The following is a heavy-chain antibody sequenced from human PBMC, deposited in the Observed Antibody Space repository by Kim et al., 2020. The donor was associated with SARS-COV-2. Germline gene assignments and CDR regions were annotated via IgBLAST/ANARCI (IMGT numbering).Heavy chain of an antibody. CDR1: GFTFGSYS. D-gene: IGHD3-22*01. Sequence: GGSLRLSCAASGFTFGSYSMNWVRQAPGKGLEWISYIDYSSHTMHYASSVMGRFTTSRDNAKNSLYLQMNSLSAEETAVYYCARDSLYDSSGYWFPIPDYWGQGTLLTVSS. V-gene: IGHV3-48*04. J-gene: IGHJ4*02. CDR2: IDYSSHTM. CDR3: ARDSLYDSSGYWFPIPDY.